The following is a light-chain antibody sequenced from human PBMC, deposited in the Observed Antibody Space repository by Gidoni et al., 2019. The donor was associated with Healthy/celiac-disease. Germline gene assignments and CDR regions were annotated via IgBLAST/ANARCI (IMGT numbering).Light chain of an antibody. CDR1: QSVLYSSNNKNY. J-gene: IGKJ1*01. CDR3: QQYYSTPLT. V-gene: IGKV4-1*01. CDR2: WAS. Sequence: DIVMTQSPDSLAVSLGERATINCKSSQSVLYSSNNKNYLAWYQQKPGQPPKLPLYWASTREAGVHDRFSGRGSGTDFTLTISSLQAEDVAVYYCQQYYSTPLTFGQGTKVEIK.